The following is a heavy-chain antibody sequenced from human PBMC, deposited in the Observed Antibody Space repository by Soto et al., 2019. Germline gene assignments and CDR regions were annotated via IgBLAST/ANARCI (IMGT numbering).Heavy chain of an antibody. V-gene: IGHV3-21*01. Sequence: PGGSLILSCAASGFTFSSYSMNWVRQAPGKGLEWVSSISSSSSYIYYADSVKGRFTISRNNAKNSLYLQMNSLRAEDTAVYYCAKTMGGPYSSGSYFIGWGQGTLVTVSS. CDR2: ISSSSSYI. CDR1: GFTFSSYS. D-gene: IGHD6-19*01. J-gene: IGHJ4*02. CDR3: AKTMGGPYSSGSYFIG.